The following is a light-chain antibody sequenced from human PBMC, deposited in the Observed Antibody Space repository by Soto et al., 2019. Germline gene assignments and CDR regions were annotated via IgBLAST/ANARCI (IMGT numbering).Light chain of an antibody. Sequence: EIVLTQSPDTLSLSPGERATLSCRASQSVNSRYLAWYQQRPGQAPRPLIYGASNRATDIPDRFSASGSGTDFTLSISRLEPEDFAVYYCQQYGSSPPYTFGQGTKLEI. CDR1: QSVNSRY. CDR2: GAS. CDR3: QQYGSSPPYT. V-gene: IGKV3-20*01. J-gene: IGKJ2*01.